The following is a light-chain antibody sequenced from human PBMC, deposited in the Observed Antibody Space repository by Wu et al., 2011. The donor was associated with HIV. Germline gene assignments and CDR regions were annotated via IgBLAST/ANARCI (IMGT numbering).Light chain of an antibody. CDR3: QQRSNWPLWT. V-gene: IGKV3-11*01. CDR2: DAS. Sequence: EIVLTQSPATLSLSPGERATLSCRASQNIVSHLAWYQQKPGQAPRLLIYDASNRATGIPARFSGSGSGTDFTLTISSLEPEDFAVYYCQQRSNWPLWTFGQG. J-gene: IGKJ1*01. CDR1: QNIVSH.